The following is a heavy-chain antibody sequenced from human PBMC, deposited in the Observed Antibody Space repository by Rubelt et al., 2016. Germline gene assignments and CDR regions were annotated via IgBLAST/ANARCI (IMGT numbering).Heavy chain of an antibody. V-gene: IGHV3-23*04. D-gene: IGHD3-22*01. J-gene: IGHJ4*02. CDR1: GFTFAGYA. CDR3: AKAGVITGGYGFDY. CDR2: IGGSGSTT. Sequence: EVHLVESGGGLVQPGGSLRLSCAASGFTFAGYAMTFVRQAPGRGLEWVSAIGGSGSTTYYADSVTGRFPLSRDNSKNTSILEMNTLRAGDKAVYYCAKAGVITGGYGFDYWGQGTLVTVSS.